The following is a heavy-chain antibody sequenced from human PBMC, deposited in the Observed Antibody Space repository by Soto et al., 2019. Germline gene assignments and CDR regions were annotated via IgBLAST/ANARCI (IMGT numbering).Heavy chain of an antibody. CDR3: AREDSIIIPAVSDF. Sequence: GSLRLSCVGSGFTFNNYSINWVRQAPGKGLQWVSSVSKSGYTYYSDSVKGRFTISRDNAKNSVSLQMNNLRAEDTAVYYCAREDSIIIPAVSDFWGQGTLVTVSS. J-gene: IGHJ4*02. V-gene: IGHV3-21*01. D-gene: IGHD2-2*01. CDR2: VSKSGYT. CDR1: GFTFNNYS.